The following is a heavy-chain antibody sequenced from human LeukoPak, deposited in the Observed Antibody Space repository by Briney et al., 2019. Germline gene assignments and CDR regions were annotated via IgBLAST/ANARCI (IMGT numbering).Heavy chain of an antibody. J-gene: IGHJ5*02. CDR3: ARGKYYYGSGSYYPFDP. D-gene: IGHD3-10*01. CDR2: IHYSCST. Sequence: SGTRSLTCTVSGGSISSGDYYWSWIRQPPGKGLAWIVYIHYSCSTYANPPRKRRVITSVDTSKKQFSLKLSSVTAADTAVYYCARGKYYYGSGSYYPFDPWGQGTLVTVSS. V-gene: IGHV4-30-4*01. CDR1: GGSISSGDYY.